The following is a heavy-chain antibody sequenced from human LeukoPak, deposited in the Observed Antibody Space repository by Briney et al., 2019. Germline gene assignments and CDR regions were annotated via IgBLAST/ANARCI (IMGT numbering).Heavy chain of an antibody. J-gene: IGHJ4*02. D-gene: IGHD3-3*01. Sequence: PGGSLRLSCAASGFTFSSYAMSWVRQAPGKGLEWVSAISGSGGSTYYADSVKGRFTISRDNSKNTLYLQMNSLRAEDTAVYYCAKVGDYDFWSGLSAGYFDYWGQGTLVTVSS. V-gene: IGHV3-23*01. CDR1: GFTFSSYA. CDR3: AKVGDYDFWSGLSAGYFDY. CDR2: ISGSGGST.